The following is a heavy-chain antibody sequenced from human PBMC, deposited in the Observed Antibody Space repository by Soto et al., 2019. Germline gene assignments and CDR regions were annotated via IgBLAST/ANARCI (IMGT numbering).Heavy chain of an antibody. CDR2: ISGSGGST. CDR1: GFTFSSYA. Sequence: PGGSLRLSCAASGFTFSSYAMSWVRQAPGKGLEWVSAISGSGGSTYYADSVKGRFTISRDNSKNTLYLQMNSLRAEDTAVYYCAKDGYCSGGSCYQYYFDYWGQGTLVTVSS. D-gene: IGHD2-15*01. V-gene: IGHV3-23*01. J-gene: IGHJ4*02. CDR3: AKDGYCSGGSCYQYYFDY.